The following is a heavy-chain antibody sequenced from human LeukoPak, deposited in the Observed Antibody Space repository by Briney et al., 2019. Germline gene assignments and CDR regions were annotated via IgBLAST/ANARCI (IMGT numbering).Heavy chain of an antibody. J-gene: IGHJ4*02. CDR1: GGTFSSYA. CDR2: IIPIFGTA. V-gene: IGHV1-69*06. D-gene: IGHD6-19*01. Sequence: SVKVSCKASGGTFSSYAISWVRQAPGQGLEWMGGIIPIFGTANYAQKFQGRVTITADKSTSTAYMELSSLRSEDTAVYYCARDTNVGGWYRGYLYWGQGTLVTVSS. CDR3: ARDTNVGGWYRGYLY.